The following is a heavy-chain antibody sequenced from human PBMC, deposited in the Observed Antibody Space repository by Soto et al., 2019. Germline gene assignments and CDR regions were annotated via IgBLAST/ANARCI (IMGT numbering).Heavy chain of an antibody. V-gene: IGHV3-66*01. CDR2: IYSGGRT. CDR3: ALIRSGIEGFDH. CDR1: GFTVSNNY. Sequence: GGSLRLSCAASGFTVSNNYMSWVRQAPGKGLEWVSVIYSGGRTYDADSVKGRFTISRDNSKNMLYLQMNSLRVEDTAVYYCALIRSGIEGFDHWGKGTLVTVSS. D-gene: IGHD3-10*01. J-gene: IGHJ4*02.